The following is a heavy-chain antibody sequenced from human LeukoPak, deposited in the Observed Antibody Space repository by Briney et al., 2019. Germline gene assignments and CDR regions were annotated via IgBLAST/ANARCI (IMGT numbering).Heavy chain of an antibody. Sequence: SETLSLTCAVSGYSITSGYYWGWIRQPPGKGLEWIGSTYHSGSTYYNPSLKSRLTISVDTSKNQFSLRLSSVTAADTAVYYCVRYNNYGYYFDYWGQGTLVTVSS. CDR2: TYHSGST. J-gene: IGHJ4*02. CDR3: VRYNNYGYYFDY. CDR1: GYSITSGYY. V-gene: IGHV4-38-2*01. D-gene: IGHD4-11*01.